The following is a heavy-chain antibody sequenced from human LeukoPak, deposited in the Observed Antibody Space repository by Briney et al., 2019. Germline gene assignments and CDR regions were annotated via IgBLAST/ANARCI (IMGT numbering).Heavy chain of an antibody. CDR3: ARRTTYFGWRPSESPSCFDY. D-gene: IGHD3-9*01. Sequence: SETLSLTCTVSGYSISSGYYWGWIRPPPGKGLEWIGSIYHSGSSYYNPSLKSRVTISRDTSKNQFSLTLSSVTAAGTAVYYCARRTTYFGWRPSESPSCFDYWGQGTLVTVSS. V-gene: IGHV4-38-2*02. CDR1: GYSISSGYY. J-gene: IGHJ4*02. CDR2: IYHSGSS.